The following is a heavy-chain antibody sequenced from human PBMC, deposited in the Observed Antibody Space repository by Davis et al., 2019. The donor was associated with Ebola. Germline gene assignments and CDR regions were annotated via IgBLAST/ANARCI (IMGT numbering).Heavy chain of an antibody. CDR3: ARDRDYERLLYYGMDV. CDR2: IWYDGSNK. D-gene: IGHD4-17*01. CDR1: GFTFNSYG. J-gene: IGHJ6*02. Sequence: GGSLRLSCAASGFTFNSYGMHWVRQAPGKGLEWVAVIWYDGSNKYYADSVKGRFTISRDNSKNTLYLQMNSLRAEDTAVYYCARDRDYERLLYYGMDVWGQGTTVTVSS. V-gene: IGHV3-33*08.